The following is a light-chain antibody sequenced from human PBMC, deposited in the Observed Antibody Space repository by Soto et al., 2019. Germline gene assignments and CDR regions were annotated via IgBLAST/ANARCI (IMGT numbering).Light chain of an antibody. Sequence: DIVLTQSPGTLSLSPGERATLSCRASQSVSSNYLAWYQQKPGQAPRLLIYGASTRATGVPDRFSGSGSGTDFTLTISRLEPEDLAVYHCQQYGSLSWTFGQGTKVDI. CDR1: QSVSSNY. CDR2: GAS. CDR3: QQYGSLSWT. J-gene: IGKJ1*01. V-gene: IGKV3-20*01.